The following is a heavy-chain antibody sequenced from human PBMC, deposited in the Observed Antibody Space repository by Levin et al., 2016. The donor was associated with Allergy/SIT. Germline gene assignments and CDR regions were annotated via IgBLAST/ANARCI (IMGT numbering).Heavy chain of an antibody. CDR3: ARNWMKAFDM. V-gene: IGHV3-66*01. CDR2: IYSGGST. Sequence: GESLKISCAASGFTVSSNYMSWVRQAPGKGLEWVSVIYSGGSTNYADSVKGRFTVSRDNSKNTLYLQMNSLRAEDTALYYCARNWMKAFDMWGQGTLVTVSS. D-gene: IGHD2-2*03. J-gene: IGHJ3*02. CDR1: GFTVSSNY.